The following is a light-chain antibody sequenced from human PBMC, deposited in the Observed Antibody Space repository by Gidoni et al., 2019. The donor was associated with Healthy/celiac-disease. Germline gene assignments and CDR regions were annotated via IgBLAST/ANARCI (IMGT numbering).Light chain of an antibody. J-gene: IGLJ2*01. CDR1: SSDVGGYNY. Sequence: QSALTQPPSASGSPGQSVTLSCTGTSSDVGGYNYVAWYQQHPGKAPKLMTYEVSQRPSGVPDRFSGSKSGNTASLTVSGLQAEDEADYYCSSYAGSNNLVFGGGTKLTVL. CDR3: SSYAGSNNLV. V-gene: IGLV2-8*01. CDR2: EVS.